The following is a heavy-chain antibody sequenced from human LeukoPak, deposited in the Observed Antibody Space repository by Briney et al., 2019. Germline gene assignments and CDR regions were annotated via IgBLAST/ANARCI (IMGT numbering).Heavy chain of an antibody. J-gene: IGHJ2*01. CDR1: GGSISSGDYY. CDR3: ARGRFTIFGVVTRYFDL. V-gene: IGHV4-30-4*01. CDR2: IYYSGST. D-gene: IGHD3-3*01. Sequence: PSQTLSLTCTVSGGSISSGDYYWSWIRQPPGKGLEWIGYIYYSGSTYYNPSLKSRVTISVDTSKNQFSLKLSSVTAADTAVYYCARGRFTIFGVVTRYFDLWGRGTLVTVSS.